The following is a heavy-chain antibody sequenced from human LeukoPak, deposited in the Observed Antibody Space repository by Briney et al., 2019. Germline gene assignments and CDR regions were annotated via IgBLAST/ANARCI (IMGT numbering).Heavy chain of an antibody. Sequence: PGGSLRLSCEASGFTFSSYWMSWVRQAPGKGLEWVANIKQDGSEKYYVDSVKGRFTISRDNAKSSLYLQMNSLRAEDTAVYYCARTGSYYGIDYWGQGTLVTVSS. D-gene: IGHD1-26*01. CDR3: ARTGSYYGIDY. V-gene: IGHV3-7*01. CDR1: GFTFSSYW. CDR2: IKQDGSEK. J-gene: IGHJ4*02.